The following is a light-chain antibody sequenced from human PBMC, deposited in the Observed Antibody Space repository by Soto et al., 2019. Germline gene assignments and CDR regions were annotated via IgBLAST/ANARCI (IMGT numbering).Light chain of an antibody. CDR2: EVS. Sequence: QSALTQPASVSGSPGQSITISCTGTSSDVGGYNYVSWYQQHSGKAPKLIIYEVSNRPSGVSNRFSGSKSGNTASLTISGLQAEDEADYYCSSYTTTNNVVFGGGTKVTVL. J-gene: IGLJ2*01. CDR1: SSDVGGYNY. V-gene: IGLV2-14*01. CDR3: SSYTTTNNVV.